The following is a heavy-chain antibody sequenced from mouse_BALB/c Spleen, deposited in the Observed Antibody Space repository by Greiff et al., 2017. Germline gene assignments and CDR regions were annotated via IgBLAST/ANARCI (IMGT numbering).Heavy chain of an antibody. CDR2: IWAGGST. CDR1: GFSLTSYG. CDR3: AREESLVWYLKRAMDY. V-gene: IGHV2-9*02. Sequence: VHLVESGPGLVAPSQSLSITCTVSGFSLTSYGVHWVRQPPGKGLEWLGVIWAGGSTNYNSALMSRLSISKDNSKSQVFLKMNSLQTDDTAMYYCAREESLVWYLKRAMDYWGQGTSVTVSS. D-gene: IGHD2-10*02. J-gene: IGHJ4*01.